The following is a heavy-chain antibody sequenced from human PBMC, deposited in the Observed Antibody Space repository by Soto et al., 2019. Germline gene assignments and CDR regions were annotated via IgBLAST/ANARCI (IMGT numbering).Heavy chain of an antibody. V-gene: IGHV4-39*01. CDR1: GGSITRGSYF. J-gene: IGHJ4*02. CDR3: ARLFTIMEYFDY. Sequence: LQLQESGPGLVKPSETLSLTCTVSGGSITRGSYFWGWIRQPPGKGLEWIGSIYYSGSTYYNPSIKSRVTISVDTSKDQFSLKLSSVTAADTAVYYCARLFTIMEYFDYWGQGSLVAVSS. CDR2: IYYSGST. D-gene: IGHD3-3*01.